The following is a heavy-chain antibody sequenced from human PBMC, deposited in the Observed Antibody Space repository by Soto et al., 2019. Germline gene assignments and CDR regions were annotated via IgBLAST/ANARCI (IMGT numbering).Heavy chain of an antibody. V-gene: IGHV1-69*01. CDR2: TIPIFGTA. CDR1: GGTFSSYS. J-gene: IGHJ2*01. CDR3: ARPFQSWPGAWYFDH. Sequence: QVQLVQSGAEVMKPGSSVKVSCKASGGTFSSYSINWVRQAPGQGLEWMGGTIPIFGTANYAQKFQGRVTLTADESTSTAHTELSSLINEDTAVYDCARPFQSWPGAWYFDHWGRGTLVTVYS.